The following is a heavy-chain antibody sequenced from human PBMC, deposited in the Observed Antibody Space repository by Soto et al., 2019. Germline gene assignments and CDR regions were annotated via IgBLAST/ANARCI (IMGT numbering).Heavy chain of an antibody. Sequence: QVQLVQSGAEVKPPVSSVKVSCKASGDTFSNYAITGVRQAHGQGLEWMGGVIHSFDIINYAQKFQGRVTITADKSTTAAYMELNSLRSEDTAVYYCARSPYRAVNGPLDFWGQGTLVTVSS. CDR2: VIHSFDII. D-gene: IGHD6-19*01. CDR1: GDTFSNYA. J-gene: IGHJ4*02. V-gene: IGHV1-69*17. CDR3: ARSPYRAVNGPLDF.